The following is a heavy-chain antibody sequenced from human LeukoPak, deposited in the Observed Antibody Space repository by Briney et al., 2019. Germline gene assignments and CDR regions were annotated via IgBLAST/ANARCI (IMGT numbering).Heavy chain of an antibody. CDR3: AHAVTSDAFDI. D-gene: IGHD3-10*01. V-gene: IGHV1-18*01. J-gene: IGHJ3*02. Sequence: ASVKVSFKASGYTFTSYGISWVRQAPGQGLEWMGWISAYNGNTNYAQKLQGRVTMTTDTSTSTAYMELRSLRSDDTAVHYCAHAVTSDAFDIWGQGTMVTVSS. CDR1: GYTFTSYG. CDR2: ISAYNGNT.